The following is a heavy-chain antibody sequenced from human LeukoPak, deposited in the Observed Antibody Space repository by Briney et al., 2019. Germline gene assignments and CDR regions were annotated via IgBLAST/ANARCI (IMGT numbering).Heavy chain of an antibody. J-gene: IGHJ6*02. CDR2: ISGSGGST. CDR3: AKASSTGSYYYYGMDV. D-gene: IGHD2-2*01. CDR1: GFTFSDYY. Sequence: GGSLRLSCAASGFTFSDYYISWIRQAPGKGLEWVSAISGSGGSTYYADSVKGRFTISRDNSKNTLYLQMNSLRAEDTAVYYCAKASSTGSYYYYGMDVWGQGTTVTVSS. V-gene: IGHV3-23*01.